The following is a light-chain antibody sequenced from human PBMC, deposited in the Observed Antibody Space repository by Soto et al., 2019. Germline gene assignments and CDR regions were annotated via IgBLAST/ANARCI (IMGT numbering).Light chain of an antibody. J-gene: IGKJ1*01. CDR1: QSLLNSNGYNY. CDR3: MRAQQTRT. CDR2: LAS. V-gene: IGKV2-28*01. Sequence: DIVLTQSPLSLPVIPGEPASISCRSSQSLLNSNGYNYLDWYLQKPGQSPQLLIFLASNRASGVPDRFSGSGSGTDFTLKISRVEAEDVGVYYCMRAQQTRTFGQGTKM.